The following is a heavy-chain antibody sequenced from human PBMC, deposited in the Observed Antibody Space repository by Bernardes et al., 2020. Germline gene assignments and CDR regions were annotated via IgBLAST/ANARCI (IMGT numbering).Heavy chain of an antibody. CDR1: GYTFTSYD. J-gene: IGHJ4*02. Sequence: AQLEVGCKASGYTFTSYDINWVRQATGQGLEWMGWMNPNSGNTGYAQKFQGRVTMTRNTSTSTVHMELSSLRSEDTAIYYCARDLVGITDGPDFDYWGQGTLVTVSS. V-gene: IGHV1-8*01. D-gene: IGHD3-16*01. CDR3: ARDLVGITDGPDFDY. CDR2: MNPNSGNT.